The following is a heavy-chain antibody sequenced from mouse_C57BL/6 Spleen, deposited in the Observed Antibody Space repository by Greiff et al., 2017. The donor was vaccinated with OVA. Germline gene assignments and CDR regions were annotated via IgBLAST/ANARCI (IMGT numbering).Heavy chain of an antibody. V-gene: IGHV1-82*01. Sequence: QVQLQQSGPELVKPGASVKISCKASGYAFSSSWMNWVKQRPGKGLEWIGRIYPGDGDTNYNGKFKGKATLTADKSSSTAYMQLSSLTSEDSAVYFCARSFYYSNYWYFGVWGTGTTVTVAS. D-gene: IGHD2-5*01. CDR3: ARSFYYSNYWYFGV. CDR1: GYAFSSSW. CDR2: IYPGDGDT. J-gene: IGHJ1*03.